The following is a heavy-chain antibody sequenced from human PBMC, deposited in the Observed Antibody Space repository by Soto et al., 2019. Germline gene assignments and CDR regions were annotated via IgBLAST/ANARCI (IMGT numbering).Heavy chain of an antibody. CDR1: GDSVSSNSAA. J-gene: IGHJ6*03. CDR2: TYYRYKWYN. CDR3: ARGLSGQGSGYYYYYMDV. Sequence: QVQLQQSGPGLVKPSQTLSLTCAISGDSVSSNSAAWNWIRQSPSRGLEWLGRTYYRYKWYNDYAVSVKSRITINPDTSKNQFSLQLNSVTPEDTAVYYCARGLSGQGSGYYYYYMDVWGKGTTVTVSS. V-gene: IGHV6-1*01. D-gene: IGHD3-10*01.